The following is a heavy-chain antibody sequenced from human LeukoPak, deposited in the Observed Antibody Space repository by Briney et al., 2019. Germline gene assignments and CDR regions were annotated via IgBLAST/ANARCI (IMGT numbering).Heavy chain of an antibody. V-gene: IGHV3-23*01. CDR3: AKVKWNLIGYFDY. D-gene: IGHD1-20*01. Sequence: GGSLRLSCAASGFTFTSYAMSWVRQAPGKGLEWVSVLTGDGNTYYADSVKGRFTNSRDDSKNTLFPQMNSLRAEDTAVYFCAKVKWNLIGYFDYWGQGTLVTVSS. J-gene: IGHJ4*02. CDR2: LTGDGNT. CDR1: GFTFTSYA.